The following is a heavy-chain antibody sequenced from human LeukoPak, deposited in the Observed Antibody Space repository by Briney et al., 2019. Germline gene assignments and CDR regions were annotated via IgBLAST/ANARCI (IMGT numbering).Heavy chain of an antibody. CDR2: INHSGST. D-gene: IGHD4-17*01. J-gene: IGHJ5*02. V-gene: IGHV4-34*01. Sequence: SETLSLTCAVYGGSFSGYYWSWIRQPPGKGLEWIGEINHSGSTNYNPSLKSRVTISVDTSKNQFSLKLSSVTAADTAVYYCARGTVTHYASLHWFDPWGRGTLVTVSS. CDR1: GGSFSGYY. CDR3: ARGTVTHYASLHWFDP.